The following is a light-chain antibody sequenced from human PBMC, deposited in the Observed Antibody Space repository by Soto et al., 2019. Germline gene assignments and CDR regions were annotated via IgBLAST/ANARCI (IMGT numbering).Light chain of an antibody. Sequence: ALTQPPSASGSPGQSVTISCTGSSRDIGYYNYVSWYQQHPGKGPKLMIYEVSERPSGVPDRFSGSKFGNTASLTVSGLQAEDEADYFCSSYAGTNSLVFGGGTKVTVL. J-gene: IGLJ2*01. V-gene: IGLV2-8*01. CDR3: SSYAGTNSLV. CDR2: EVS. CDR1: SRDIGYYNY.